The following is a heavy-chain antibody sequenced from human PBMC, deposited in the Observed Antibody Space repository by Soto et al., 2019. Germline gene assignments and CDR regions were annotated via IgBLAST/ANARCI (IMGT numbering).Heavy chain of an antibody. CDR3: ARLYYYDSSGYHYLDD. V-gene: IGHV1-18*04. CDR2: ISAYNGNT. CDR1: GYTFTSYG. D-gene: IGHD3-22*01. J-gene: IGHJ4*02. Sequence: ASVKVSFKSSGYTFTSYGISWVLQPPGQGLEWMVLISAYNGNTNYAQKLQGRVTMTTDTSTSTAYMELRSLRSDDTAVYYCARLYYYDSSGYHYLDDWGQGTLVTVSS.